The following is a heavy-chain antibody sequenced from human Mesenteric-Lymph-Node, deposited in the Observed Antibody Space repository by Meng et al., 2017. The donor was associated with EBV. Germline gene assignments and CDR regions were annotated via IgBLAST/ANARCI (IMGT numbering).Heavy chain of an antibody. Sequence: QGHVPAPVFVAPSETLSLTYSVSGVAVSSVSYDWIWIRQHRGKGLEWIGYVYYSGSTKYNPSLKSRVTISVDTSKNQFSLKLTSVTAADTAVYYCARDPYGATDFWGQGTLVTVSS. V-gene: IGHV4-61*01. CDR1: GVAVSSVSYD. J-gene: IGHJ4*02. CDR3: ARDPYGATDF. D-gene: IGHD4-17*01. CDR2: VYYSGST.